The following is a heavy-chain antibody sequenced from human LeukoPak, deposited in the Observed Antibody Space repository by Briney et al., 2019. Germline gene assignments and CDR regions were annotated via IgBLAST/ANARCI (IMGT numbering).Heavy chain of an antibody. V-gene: IGHV1-46*01. J-gene: IGHJ6*02. CDR1: GYTFTSYY. CDR3: AGLVTIKYGMDV. Sequence: ASVKVSCTASGYTFTSYYVHWVRQAPGQGLEWMGIINPSGGSTSYAQKFQGRVTMTRDTSTSTVYMELSSLRSEDTAVYYCAGLVTIKYGMDVWGQGTTVTVSS. D-gene: IGHD5-12*01. CDR2: INPSGGST.